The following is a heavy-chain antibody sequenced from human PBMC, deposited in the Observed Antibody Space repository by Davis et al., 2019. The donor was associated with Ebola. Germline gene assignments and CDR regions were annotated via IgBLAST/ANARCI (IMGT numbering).Heavy chain of an antibody. Sequence: GESLKISCAASGFTFSSYSMNWVRQAPGKGLEWVSSISSSSSYIYSADSVKGRFTISRDNAKNSLHLQMNSLRAEDTAMYYCASGSGGYWGQGTLVTVSS. CDR1: GFTFSSYS. J-gene: IGHJ4*02. D-gene: IGHD3-16*01. CDR2: ISSSSSYI. V-gene: IGHV3-21*01. CDR3: ASGSGGY.